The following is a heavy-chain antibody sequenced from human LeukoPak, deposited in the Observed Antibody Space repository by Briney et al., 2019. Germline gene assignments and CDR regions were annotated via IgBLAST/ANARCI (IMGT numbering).Heavy chain of an antibody. V-gene: IGHV3-33*01. CDR3: ASGFAYVLWNSSRWYGFDY. Sequence: PGGSLRLSCAASGFSSSSYGMHWVRQAPGKGLEWVAVIWYVGSNKYYADSVKGRFTISRDNSKNTLYLQMNSLRAEDTAVYYCASGFAYVLWNSSRWYGFDYWGQGTLVTVSS. J-gene: IGHJ4*02. CDR1: GFSSSSYG. CDR2: IWYVGSNK. D-gene: IGHD6-13*01.